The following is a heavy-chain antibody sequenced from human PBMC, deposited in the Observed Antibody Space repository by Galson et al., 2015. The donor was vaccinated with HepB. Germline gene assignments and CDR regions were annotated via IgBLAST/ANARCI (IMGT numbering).Heavy chain of an antibody. CDR3: ARDPRPHSSSWYDEYFQH. J-gene: IGHJ1*01. Sequence: SLRLSCAASGFTFSSYGMHWVRQAPGKGLEWVAVIWYDGSNKYYADSVKGRFTISRDNSKNTLYLQMNSLRAEDTAVYYCARDPRPHSSSWYDEYFQHWGQGTLVTVSS. CDR1: GFTFSSYG. D-gene: IGHD6-13*01. CDR2: IWYDGSNK. V-gene: IGHV3-33*01.